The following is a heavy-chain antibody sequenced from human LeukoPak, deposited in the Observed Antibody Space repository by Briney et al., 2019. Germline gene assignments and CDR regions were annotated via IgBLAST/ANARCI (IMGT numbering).Heavy chain of an antibody. V-gene: IGHV3-30*18. CDR1: GFTFSSYG. CDR3: AKDSGYSSSWAFDY. Sequence: GRSLRLSCAASGFTFSSYGMHWVRQAPGKGLDWVAVISYDGSNKYYADSVKGRFTIPRDNSKNTLYLQMNSLRAEDTAVYYCAKDSGYSSSWAFDYWGQGTLVTVSS. CDR2: ISYDGSNK. D-gene: IGHD6-13*01. J-gene: IGHJ4*02.